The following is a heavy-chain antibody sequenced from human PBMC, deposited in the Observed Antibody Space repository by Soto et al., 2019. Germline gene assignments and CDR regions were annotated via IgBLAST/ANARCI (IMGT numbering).Heavy chain of an antibody. J-gene: IGHJ3*02. CDR3: AKGIAARPGAFDI. CDR1: GFTFSSYA. D-gene: IGHD6-6*01. V-gene: IGHV3-23*01. Sequence: GGSLRLSCAASGFTFSSYAMSWVRQAPGKRLEWVSAISGSGGSTYYADSVKGRFTISRDNSKNTLYLQMNSLRAEDTAVYYCAKGIAARPGAFDIWGQGTMVTVSS. CDR2: ISGSGGST.